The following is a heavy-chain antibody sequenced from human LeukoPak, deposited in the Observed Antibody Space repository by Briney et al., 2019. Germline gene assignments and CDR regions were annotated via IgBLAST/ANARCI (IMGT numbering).Heavy chain of an antibody. CDR1: GCTFTGYY. D-gene: IGHD6-19*01. J-gene: IGHJ4*02. V-gene: IGHV1-2*04. CDR3: ARQYSSGWYDY. CDR2: INPNSGGT. Sequence: VSVKVSCKASGCTFTGYYMHWVRQAPGQGLEWMGWINPNSGGTNYAQKFQGWVTMTRDTSISTAYMELSRLRSDDTAVYYCARQYSSGWYDYWGQGTLVTVSS.